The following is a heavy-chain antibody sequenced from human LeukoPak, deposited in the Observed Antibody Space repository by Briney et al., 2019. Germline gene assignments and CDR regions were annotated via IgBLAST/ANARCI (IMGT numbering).Heavy chain of an antibody. CDR1: GFTFSSYW. CDR2: INSDGSTT. V-gene: IGHV3-74*01. CDR3: AIQEYYYCGMDV. J-gene: IGHJ6*02. Sequence: GGSLRLSCAASGFTFSSYWMHWVRQAPGKGLVWVSRINSDGSTTNYADSVKGRFAISRDNAKNTLYLQMNSLRAEDTAVYYCAIQEYYYCGMDVWGQGTTVTVSS.